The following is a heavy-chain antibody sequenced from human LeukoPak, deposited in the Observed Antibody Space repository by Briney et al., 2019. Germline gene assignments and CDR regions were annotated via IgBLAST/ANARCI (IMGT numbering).Heavy chain of an antibody. CDR1: GFIFSDYY. D-gene: IGHD3-3*01. CDR2: ISSSGDTI. J-gene: IGHJ4*02. V-gene: IGHV3-11*04. Sequence: GGSLRLSCATSGFIFSDYYMTWIRQAPGKGLEWVSHISSSGDTIYYADSVNGRFTISRDNAKNSVYLQMNSLRAEDTAVYYCARDSYDFWSGYYDYWGQGTLVTVSS. CDR3: ARDSYDFWSGYYDY.